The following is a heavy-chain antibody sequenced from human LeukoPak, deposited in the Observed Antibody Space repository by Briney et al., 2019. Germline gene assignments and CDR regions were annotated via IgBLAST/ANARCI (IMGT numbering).Heavy chain of an antibody. CDR2: IYYSGST. CDR3: ARHRYIWNGYSLYFEY. Sequence: SETLFLTCTVSGGSITNYYWSWIRQAPGKGLEWIGYIYYSGSTNYHPSLKSRATVSVDAFRHQFSLRLSSVSDADTAVYYCARHRYIWNGYSLYFEYWGLGTLVTVSS. CDR1: GGSITNYY. D-gene: IGHD3-3*01. J-gene: IGHJ4*02. V-gene: IGHV4-59*08.